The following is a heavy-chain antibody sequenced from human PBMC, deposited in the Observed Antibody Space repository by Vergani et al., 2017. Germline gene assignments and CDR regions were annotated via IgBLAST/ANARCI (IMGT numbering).Heavy chain of an antibody. Sequence: QVQLEESGPGLVKPSETLSLTCTVSGGSFNTYYWSWIRQSPGKGLEWIGYVCHSGSTNYSPSLKRRVTISLDTSKSQFSLRLTSVTAADTAVYYCARGYYGVPKSDAFDVWGQGTVVTVSS. J-gene: IGHJ3*01. CDR1: GGSFNTYY. D-gene: IGHD4-17*01. CDR2: VCHSGST. V-gene: IGHV4-59*13. CDR3: ARGYYGVPKSDAFDV.